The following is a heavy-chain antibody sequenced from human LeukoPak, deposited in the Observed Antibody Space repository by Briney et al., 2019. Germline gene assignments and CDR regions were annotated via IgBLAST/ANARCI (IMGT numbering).Heavy chain of an antibody. V-gene: IGHV3-23*01. D-gene: IGHD3-16*01. Sequence: GSLRLSCAASGLSFSNYAMYWVRQAPGKGLEWVSGISPRGDITYYKDSVRGRFTISRDNFKNTVSLQLNSLRAEDTAMYYCAKDDDWGRFNHWGQGTLVTVSS. CDR3: AKDDDWGRFNH. CDR2: ISPRGDIT. J-gene: IGHJ1*01. CDR1: GLSFSNYA.